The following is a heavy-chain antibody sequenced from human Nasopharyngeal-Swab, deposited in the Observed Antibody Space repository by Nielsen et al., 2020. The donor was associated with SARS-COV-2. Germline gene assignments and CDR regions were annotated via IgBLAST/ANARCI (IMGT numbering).Heavy chain of an antibody. Sequence: WVRQAPGQRLEWMGWINAGNGNTKYSQKFQGRVTITRDTSASTAYMELSSLRAEDTAVYYCVKVPYGSGSYPSYYFDYWGQGTLVTVSS. CDR2: INAGNGNT. J-gene: IGHJ4*02. D-gene: IGHD3-10*01. CDR3: VKVPYGSGSYPSYYFDY. V-gene: IGHV1-3*01.